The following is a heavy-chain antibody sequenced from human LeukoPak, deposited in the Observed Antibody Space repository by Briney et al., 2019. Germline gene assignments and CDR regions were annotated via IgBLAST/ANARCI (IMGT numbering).Heavy chain of an antibody. CDR1: GFTFSSYS. J-gene: IGHJ6*02. V-gene: IGHV3-21*01. CDR2: ISSSSSYI. D-gene: IGHD2-2*01. Sequence: PGGSLRLSCAASGFTFSSYSMNWVRQAPGKGLEWVSSISSSSSYIYYADSVKGRFTISRDNAKNSRYLQMNSLRAEDTAVYYCARDLGSSTPRDNYYYGMDVWGQGTTVTVSS. CDR3: ARDLGSSTPRDNYYYGMDV.